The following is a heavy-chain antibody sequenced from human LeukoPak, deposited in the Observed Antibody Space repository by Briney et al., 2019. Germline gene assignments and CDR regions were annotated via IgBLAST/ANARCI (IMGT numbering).Heavy chain of an antibody. J-gene: IGHJ3*02. V-gene: IGHV3-30-3*01. Sequence: PGRSLRLSCAASGFTFSSYAMHWVRQAPGKGLEWVAVISYDGSNKYYADSVKGRFTISRDNSKNTLYLQMNSLRAEDTAVYYCAKVPDFYGSGVVVAFDIWGQGTMVTVSS. CDR2: ISYDGSNK. CDR3: AKVPDFYGSGVVVAFDI. D-gene: IGHD3-10*01. CDR1: GFTFSSYA.